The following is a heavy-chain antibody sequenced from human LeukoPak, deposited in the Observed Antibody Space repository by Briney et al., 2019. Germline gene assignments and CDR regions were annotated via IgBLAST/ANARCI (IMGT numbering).Heavy chain of an antibody. CDR1: GFTFSSYG. Sequence: PGGSLRLSCAASGFTFSSYGMHWVRQAPGKGLEWVAVISYDGSNKYYADSVKGRFTISRDNSKNTLYLQMNSLRAEDTAVYYCAKVKYNWNYGSAFDIWGQGTMVTVSS. J-gene: IGHJ3*02. CDR3: AKVKYNWNYGSAFDI. D-gene: IGHD1-7*01. CDR2: ISYDGSNK. V-gene: IGHV3-30*18.